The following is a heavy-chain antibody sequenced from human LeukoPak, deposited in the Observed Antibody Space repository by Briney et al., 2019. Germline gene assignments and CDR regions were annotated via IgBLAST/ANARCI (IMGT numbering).Heavy chain of an antibody. Sequence: PSETLSLTCAVYGGSLSGYYWSWIRQPPGKGLEWIGEINHSGSTNYNPSLKSRVTISVDTSKNQFSLKLSSVTAADTAVYYCARGVVTADYWGQGTLVTVSS. CDR2: INHSGST. D-gene: IGHD2-21*02. V-gene: IGHV4-34*01. CDR1: GGSLSGYY. CDR3: ARGVVTADY. J-gene: IGHJ4*02.